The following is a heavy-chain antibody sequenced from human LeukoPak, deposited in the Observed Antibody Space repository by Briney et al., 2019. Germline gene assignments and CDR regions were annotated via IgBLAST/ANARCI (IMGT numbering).Heavy chain of an antibody. J-gene: IGHJ5*02. CDR1: GFTFSNYG. Sequence: PGGSLRLSCAASGFTFSNYGMHWVRQAPGKGLEWVAAIWYDGSNKYYADSVKGRFTISRDNSKNTLYLQMNSLRAEDTAVYYCAREARIAAAGTHWFDPWGQGTPVTVSS. CDR2: IWYDGSNK. D-gene: IGHD6-13*01. CDR3: AREARIAAAGTHWFDP. V-gene: IGHV3-33*01.